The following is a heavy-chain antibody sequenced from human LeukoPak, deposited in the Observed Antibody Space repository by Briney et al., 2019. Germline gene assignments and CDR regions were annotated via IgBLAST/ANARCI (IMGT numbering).Heavy chain of an antibody. D-gene: IGHD3-9*01. J-gene: IGHJ6*03. CDR3: ASTRSWAFDWSFHPGYMDV. Sequence: SETLSLTCAVSGGSFSGYYWSWIRQPPGKGLEWIGEINHSGSTNYNPSLNSRVTISVDTSKNQFSLKLSSVTAADTAVYYCASTRSWAFDWSFHPGYMDVWGKGTTVTVSS. CDR2: INHSGST. CDR1: GGSFSGYY. V-gene: IGHV4-34*01.